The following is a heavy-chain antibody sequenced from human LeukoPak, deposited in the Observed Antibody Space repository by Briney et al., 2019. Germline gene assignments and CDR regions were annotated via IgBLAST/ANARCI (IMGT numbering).Heavy chain of an antibody. J-gene: IGHJ1*01. D-gene: IGHD1-7*01. CDR3: ARDYTLTLGTTTYFQH. V-gene: IGHV7-4-1*04. CDR2: INTNTGNP. Sequence: ASVKVSCKASGYIFDIYALIWVRQAPGQGLELMGWINTNTGNPTYAQGFTGRFVFSLDTSVSMAYLQISSLKAEDTAVYYCARDYTLTLGTTTYFQHWGQGTLVTVSS. CDR1: GYIFDIYA.